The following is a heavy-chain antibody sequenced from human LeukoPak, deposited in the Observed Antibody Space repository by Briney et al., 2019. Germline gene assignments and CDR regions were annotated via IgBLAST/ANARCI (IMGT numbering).Heavy chain of an antibody. CDR1: GFTFSSYG. CDR2: ISYDGSNK. V-gene: IGHV3-30*03. D-gene: IGHD3-10*01. J-gene: IGHJ5*02. Sequence: GGSLRLSCAASGFTFSSYGMHWVRQAPGKGLEWVAVISYDGSNKYYADSVKGRFTIYRDNSKNTLYLQMNSLRAEDTAVYYCAREKELLWFGELPTTRFDPWGQGTLVTVSS. CDR3: AREKELLWFGELPTTRFDP.